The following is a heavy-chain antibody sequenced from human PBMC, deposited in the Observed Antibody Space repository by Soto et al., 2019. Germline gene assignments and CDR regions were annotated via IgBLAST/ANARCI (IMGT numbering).Heavy chain of an antibody. D-gene: IGHD6-6*01. J-gene: IGHJ4*01. CDR3: AKDMSSSRLSLDY. CDR1: GFTFSSYG. Sequence: QVQLVESGGGVVQPGRSLRLSCAASGFTFSSYGMHWVRQAPGKGLEWVAVISYDGSNKYYADSVKSRFTISRDNSKKTLYLQMNSLRDEDTAVYYCAKDMSSSRLSLDYWGHGTLVTVSS. CDR2: ISYDGSNK. V-gene: IGHV3-30*18.